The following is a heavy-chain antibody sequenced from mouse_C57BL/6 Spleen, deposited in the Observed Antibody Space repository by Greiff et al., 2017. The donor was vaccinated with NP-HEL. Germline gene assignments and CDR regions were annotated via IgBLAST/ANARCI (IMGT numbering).Heavy chain of an antibody. CDR3: ANYYGSSLFAY. CDR1: GFTFSSYG. J-gene: IGHJ3*01. CDR2: ISSGGSYT. D-gene: IGHD1-1*01. Sequence: EVQLVESGGDLVKPGGSLKLSCAASGFTFSSYGMSWVRQTPDKRLEWVATISSGGSYTYYPDSVKGRFPISIDNAKNTLYLQMSSLKSEDTAMYYCANYYGSSLFAYWGQGTLVTVSA. V-gene: IGHV5-6*01.